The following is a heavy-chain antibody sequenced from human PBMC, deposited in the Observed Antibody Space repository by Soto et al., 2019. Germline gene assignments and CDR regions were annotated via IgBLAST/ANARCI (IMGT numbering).Heavy chain of an antibody. V-gene: IGHV3-23*01. CDR2: ISGSGGST. D-gene: IGHD3-10*01. CDR1: GFTFSSYA. J-gene: IGHJ6*02. Sequence: GGSLRLSCAASGFTFSSYAMSWVRQAPGKGLEWVSAISGSGGSTYYADSVKGRFTISRDNSKNTLYLQMNSLRVEDTAVYYCADYGSGSYPHQYYYYGMDVWGQGTTVTVSS. CDR3: ADYGSGSYPHQYYYYGMDV.